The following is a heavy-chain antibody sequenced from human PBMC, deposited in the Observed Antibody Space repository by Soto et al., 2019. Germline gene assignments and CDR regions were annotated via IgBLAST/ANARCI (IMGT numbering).Heavy chain of an antibody. V-gene: IGHV4-34*01. D-gene: IGHD2-15*01. CDR3: AKDRGVYCNGGSCYLNWFDP. CDR2: INHSGST. Sequence: SETLSLTCAVYGGSFSGYYWSWIRQPPGKGLEWIGEINHSGSTNYNPSLKSRVTISVDTSKNQFSLKLSSVTAADTAVYYCAKDRGVYCNGGSCYLNWFDPWGQGTLVTVSS. J-gene: IGHJ5*02. CDR1: GGSFSGYY.